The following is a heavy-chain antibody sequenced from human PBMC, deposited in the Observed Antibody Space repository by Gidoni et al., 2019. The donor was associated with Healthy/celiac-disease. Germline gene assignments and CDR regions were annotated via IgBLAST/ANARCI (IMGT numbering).Heavy chain of an antibody. CDR2: ISSSGSTI. CDR3: ARDYVPPYYYYYYGMDV. CDR1: GFTFSDYY. V-gene: IGHV3-11*01. D-gene: IGHD3-16*01. Sequence: QVQLVESGGGLVKPGGSLRLSCAASGFTFSDYYMSWIRQALGKGLEWVSYISSSGSTIYYADSVKGRFTISRDNAKNSLYLQMNSLRAEDTAVYYCARDYVPPYYYYYYGMDVWGQGTTVTVSS. J-gene: IGHJ6*02.